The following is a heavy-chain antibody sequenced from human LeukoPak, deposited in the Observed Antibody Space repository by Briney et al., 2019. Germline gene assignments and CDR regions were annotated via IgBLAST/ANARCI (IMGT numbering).Heavy chain of an antibody. V-gene: IGHV3-64*04. D-gene: IGHD6-13*01. CDR2: ISSNGGST. CDR3: ARDGTAAVPVGFDY. CDR1: GFTFSSYA. Sequence: GGSLRLSCSASGFTFSSYAMHWVRQAPGKGLEYVSAISSNGGSTYYADSVKGRFTISRDNAKNSLYLQMNSLRADDTAVYYCARDGTAAVPVGFDYWGQGTLVTVSS. J-gene: IGHJ4*02.